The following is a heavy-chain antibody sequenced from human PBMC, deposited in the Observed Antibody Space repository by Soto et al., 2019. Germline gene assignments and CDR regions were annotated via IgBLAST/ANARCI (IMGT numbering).Heavy chain of an antibody. CDR3: ARRAVAGFDY. J-gene: IGHJ4*02. D-gene: IGHD6-19*01. CDR2: IYPGDSDT. Sequence: QMPGKGLEWMGIIYPGDSDTRYSPSFQGQVTISADKSISTAYLQLSSLKASDTALYYCARRAVAGFDYWGQGTLVTVAS. V-gene: IGHV5-51*01.